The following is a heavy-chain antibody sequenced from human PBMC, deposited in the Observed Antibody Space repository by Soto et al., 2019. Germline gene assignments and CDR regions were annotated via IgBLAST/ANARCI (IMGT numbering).Heavy chain of an antibody. V-gene: IGHV3-73*01. CDR1: GFIFSASA. Sequence: EVQLVESGGGLVQPGGSLKLSCAASGFIFSASAVHWVRQASGNGLEWIGRTRSKANNYATGYAASVNGRFTISRDDSKNTAYLQVNSLKTEDTAVYYCTVSGAHYYYTLDAWGQGTSVTVSS. J-gene: IGHJ6*02. CDR3: TVSGAHYYYTLDA. D-gene: IGHD3-10*01. CDR2: TRSKANNYAT.